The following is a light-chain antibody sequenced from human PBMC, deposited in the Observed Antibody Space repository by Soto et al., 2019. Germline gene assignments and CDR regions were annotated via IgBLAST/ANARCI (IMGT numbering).Light chain of an antibody. V-gene: IGLV2-14*01. CDR3: SSYTSISTFYV. J-gene: IGLJ1*01. Sequence: QSVLTQPASVSGSPGQSITISRTGSSRDVGGYNYVSWYQQHPGKAPKLMIYEVSNRPSGVSNRFSGSKSGNTASLTISGLQAEDEANYYCSSYTSISTFYVFGTGTKVTVL. CDR1: SRDVGGYNY. CDR2: EVS.